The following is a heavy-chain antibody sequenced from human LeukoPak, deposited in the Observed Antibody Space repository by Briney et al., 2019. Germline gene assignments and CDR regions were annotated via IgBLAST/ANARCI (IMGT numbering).Heavy chain of an antibody. CDR1: GYSFTSYW. CDR2: IYPGDSDT. CDR3: ARLPIYYDSSVYYLPGFDY. D-gene: IGHD3-22*01. Sequence: GESLKISCKGSGYSFTSYWIGWVRQMPGKGLEWMGIIYPGDSDTRYSPSFQGQVTISADKSISTAYLQWSSLKASDTAMYYCARLPIYYDSSVYYLPGFDYWGQEPLVTVPS. V-gene: IGHV5-51*01. J-gene: IGHJ4*02.